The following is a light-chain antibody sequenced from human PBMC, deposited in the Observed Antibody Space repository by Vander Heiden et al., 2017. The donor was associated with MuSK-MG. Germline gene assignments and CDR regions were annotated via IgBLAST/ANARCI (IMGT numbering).Light chain of an antibody. CDR1: QSVSSN. CDR2: GAS. Sequence: EIAMTQSPATLSVSPGETVTLSCRASQSVSSNLAWYRQKPGQAPRLLIYGASTRATGVPARFSGSGSGTDFTLTVSSLQSEDFAVYYCQQYNLWPPFTFGQGTKLEIK. V-gene: IGKV3-15*01. CDR3: QQYNLWPPFT. J-gene: IGKJ2*01.